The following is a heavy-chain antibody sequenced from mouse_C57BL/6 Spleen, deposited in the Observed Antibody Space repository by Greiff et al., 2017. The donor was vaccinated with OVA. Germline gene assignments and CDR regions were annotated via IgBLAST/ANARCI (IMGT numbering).Heavy chain of an antibody. V-gene: IGHV3-1*01. J-gene: IGHJ4*01. CDR1: GYSITSGYD. Sequence: EVKLVESGPGMVKPSQSLSLTCTVTGYSITSGYDWHWIRHFPGNKLEWMGYISYSGSTNYNPSLKSRISITHDTSKNHFFLKLNSVTTEDTATYYCASTGNSYAMDYWGQGTSVTVSS. CDR2: ISYSGST. CDR3: ASTGNSYAMDY. D-gene: IGHD2-1*01.